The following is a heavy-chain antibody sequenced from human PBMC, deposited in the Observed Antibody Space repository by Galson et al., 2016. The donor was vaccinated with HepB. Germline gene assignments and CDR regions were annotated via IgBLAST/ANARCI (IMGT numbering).Heavy chain of an antibody. Sequence: SETLSLTCIVSGGSVNSATYLWTWIRQPPGKGLEWIGYIDDSGTTKYKPSLQSRAVTAIESSKNQFSLKLTSVTAADTAVYYCARDYRRGGGGSYNVLDIWGQGTLVTVSS. CDR2: IDDSGTT. V-gene: IGHV4-61*01. J-gene: IGHJ3*02. CDR3: ARDYRRGGGGSYNVLDI. CDR1: GGSVNSATYL. D-gene: IGHD1-26*01.